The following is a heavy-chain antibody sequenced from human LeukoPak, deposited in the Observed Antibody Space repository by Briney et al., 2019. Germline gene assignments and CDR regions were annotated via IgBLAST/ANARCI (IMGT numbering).Heavy chain of an antibody. D-gene: IGHD7-27*01. CDR2: INGGADAI. CDR1: GFTFGINS. CDR3: AKDKSQTGAIDY. J-gene: IGHJ4*02. Sequence: GGSLRLSCAASGFTFGINSVNWVRQAPGKGLEWVSYINGGADAIYYADSVRGRFTISRDNTKNSLYLQMNSLRAEDTAVYYCAKDKSQTGAIDYWGQGTLVTVPS. V-gene: IGHV3-48*04.